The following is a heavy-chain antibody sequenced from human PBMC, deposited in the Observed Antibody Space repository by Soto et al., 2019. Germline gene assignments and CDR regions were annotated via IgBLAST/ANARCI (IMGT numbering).Heavy chain of an antibody. CDR1: GGFISSISFY. D-gene: IGHD2-21*01. CDR2: TSYSGST. Sequence: SETLSLTCSVSGGFISSISFYWGWVRHPPGKGLEWIGSTSYSGSTLYNLSLKSRLNISVDTSRNQFSLKLNFVRAADTAVSYCARQVVGIAAYYSDYWRQG. CDR3: ARQVVGIAAYYSDY. V-gene: IGHV4-39*01. J-gene: IGHJ4*02.